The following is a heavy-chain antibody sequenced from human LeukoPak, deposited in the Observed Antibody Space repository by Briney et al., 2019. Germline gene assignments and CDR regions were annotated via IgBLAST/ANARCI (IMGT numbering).Heavy chain of an antibody. V-gene: IGHV1-18*01. D-gene: IGHD6-19*01. Sequence: ASVKVSCKASGYTFNTYGITWVRQAPGQGVEGMGWISAYSHNTVYAQNFQGRVTMTADSSTSTAYMELRSLRSDDTAVYYCARLVQQWLVHYFDYWGRGTLVTVSS. CDR3: ARLVQQWLVHYFDY. CDR2: ISAYSHNT. J-gene: IGHJ4*02. CDR1: GYTFNTYG.